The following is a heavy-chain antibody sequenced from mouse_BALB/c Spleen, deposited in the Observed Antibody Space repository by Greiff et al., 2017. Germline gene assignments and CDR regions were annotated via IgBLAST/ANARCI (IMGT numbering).Heavy chain of an antibody. CDR1: GVDFSRYW. Sequence: EADGVDFSRYWMSWVRQAPGKGLEWIGEINPDSSTINYTPSLKDKFIISRDNAKNTLYLQMSKVRSEDTALYYCARPYYGYEDYWGQGTTLTVSS. CDR2: INPDSSTI. CDR3: ARPYYGYEDY. D-gene: IGHD1-2*01. J-gene: IGHJ2*01. V-gene: IGHV4-1*02.